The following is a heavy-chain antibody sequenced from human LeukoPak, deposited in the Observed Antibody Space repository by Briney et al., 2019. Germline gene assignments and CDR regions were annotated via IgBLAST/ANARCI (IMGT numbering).Heavy chain of an antibody. CDR1: GGSISSSSYY. V-gene: IGHV4-39*07. J-gene: IGHJ4*02. CDR3: ARSPDHPDTVTTPVYFDY. D-gene: IGHD4-17*01. CDR2: IYYSGST. Sequence: SETLSLTCTVSGGSISSSSYYWGWIRQPPGKGLEWIGSIYYSGSTNYNPSLKSRVTISVDTSKNQFSLKLSSVTAADTAVYYCARSPDHPDTVTTPVYFDYWGQGTLVTVSS.